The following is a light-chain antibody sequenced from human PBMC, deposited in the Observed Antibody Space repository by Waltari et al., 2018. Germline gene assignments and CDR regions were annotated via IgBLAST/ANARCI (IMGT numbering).Light chain of an antibody. CDR1: QSVGPN. CDR3: QQYNNWPLYT. Sequence: EIVLTQSPATLSLSPGERATPSCRASQSVGPNLAWYQQKPGQAPRLLIYGASSRATGVPARFSGSGSGTDFTLTISSLQSEDFVVYYCQQYNNWPLYTFGQGTKLEI. CDR2: GAS. V-gene: IGKV3-15*01. J-gene: IGKJ2*01.